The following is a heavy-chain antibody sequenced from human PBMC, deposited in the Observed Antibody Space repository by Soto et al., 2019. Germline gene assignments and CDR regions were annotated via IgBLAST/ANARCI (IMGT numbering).Heavy chain of an antibody. D-gene: IGHD5-18*01. CDR3: ARLRTDIAKVYFDY. CDR1: GDSMTNYY. CDR2: MYYSGST. Sequence: PSETLSLTCTVSGDSMTNYYWSWIRQPPGKGLEWIGYMYYSGSTNYNPSLKSRVTISVDTSKSQFSLRLSSVTAADTALYYCARLRTDIAKVYFDYWGRGTLVTVSS. J-gene: IGHJ4*02. V-gene: IGHV4-59*08.